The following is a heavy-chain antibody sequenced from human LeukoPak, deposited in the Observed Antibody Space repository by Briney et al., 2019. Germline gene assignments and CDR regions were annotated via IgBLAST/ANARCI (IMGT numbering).Heavy chain of an antibody. D-gene: IGHD5-24*01. J-gene: IGHJ3*02. CDR1: GFTFSSYS. Sequence: GGSLRLSRAASGFTFSSYSMNWVRQAPGKGLEWVSYISSSSSTIYYADSVKGRFTISRDNAKNSLYLQMNSLRAEDTAVYYCARGNGYNLDAFDIWGQGTMVTVSS. V-gene: IGHV3-48*01. CDR2: ISSSSSTI. CDR3: ARGNGYNLDAFDI.